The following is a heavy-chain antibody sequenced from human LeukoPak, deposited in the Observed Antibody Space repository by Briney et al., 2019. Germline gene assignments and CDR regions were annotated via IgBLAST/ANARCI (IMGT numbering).Heavy chain of an antibody. CDR3: ARQGTGSSKTDNWFDP. V-gene: IGHV4-59*08. CDR2: IYYSGST. D-gene: IGHD6-13*01. J-gene: IGHJ5*02. CDR1: GGSISSYY. Sequence: SETLSLTCTVSGGSISSYYWSWIRQPPGKGLEWIGYIYYSGSTNYNPSLKSRVTISVDTSKNQFSLKVSSVTAADTAVYYCARQGTGSSKTDNWFDPWGQGTLVTVSS.